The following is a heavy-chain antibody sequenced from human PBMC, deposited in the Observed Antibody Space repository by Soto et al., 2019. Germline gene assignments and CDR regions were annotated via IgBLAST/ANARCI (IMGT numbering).Heavy chain of an antibody. CDR3: ARDQVVVAATLNYYYYGMDV. D-gene: IGHD2-15*01. CDR2: IIPIFGTA. J-gene: IGHJ6*02. V-gene: IGHV1-69*06. Sequence: AASVKVSCKASGGTFSSYAISWVRQAPGQGLEWMGGIIPIFGTANYAQKFQGRVTITADKSTSTAYMELSSLRSEDTAVYYCARDQVVVAATLNYYYYGMDVWGQGTTVTVSS. CDR1: GGTFSSYA.